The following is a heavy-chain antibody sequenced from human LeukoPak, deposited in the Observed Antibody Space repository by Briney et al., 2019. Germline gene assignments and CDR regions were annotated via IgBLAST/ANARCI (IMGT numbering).Heavy chain of an antibody. J-gene: IGHJ4*02. Sequence: SETLSLTCAVYGGSFSGYYWSWIRQPPGKGLEWIGEINHSGSTNYNPSLKSRVTILVDTSKNQFSLKLSSVTAADTAVYYCASGDAGIARFDYWGQGTLVTVSS. CDR2: INHSGST. CDR3: ASGDAGIARFDY. D-gene: IGHD6-13*01. CDR1: GGSFSGYY. V-gene: IGHV4-34*01.